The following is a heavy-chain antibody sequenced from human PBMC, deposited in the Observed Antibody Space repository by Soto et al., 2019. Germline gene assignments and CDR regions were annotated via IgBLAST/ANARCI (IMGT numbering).Heavy chain of an antibody. CDR3: AKDPLWFGIEGYYGMDV. J-gene: IGHJ6*02. CDR1: GFTFSSYG. CDR2: ISYDGSNK. D-gene: IGHD3-10*01. V-gene: IGHV3-30*18. Sequence: VGSLRLSCAASGFTFSSYGMHWVRQAPGKGLEWVAVISYDGSNKYYADSVKGRFTISRDNSKNTLYLQMNSLRAEDTAVYYCAKDPLWFGIEGYYGMDVWGQGTTVTVSS.